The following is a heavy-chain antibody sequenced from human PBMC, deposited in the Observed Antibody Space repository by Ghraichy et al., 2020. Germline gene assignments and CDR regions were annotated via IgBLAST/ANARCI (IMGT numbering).Heavy chain of an antibody. CDR3: ARLWLTSSSWQPPTSYFDY. Sequence: SETLSLTCTVSGGSISSSSYYWGWIRQPPGKGLEWIGSIYYSGSTYYNPSLKSRVTISVDTSKNQFSLKLSSVTAADTAVYYCARLWLTSSSWQPPTSYFDYWGQGTLVTVSS. J-gene: IGHJ4*02. CDR2: IYYSGST. CDR1: GGSISSSSYY. V-gene: IGHV4-39*01. D-gene: IGHD6-13*01.